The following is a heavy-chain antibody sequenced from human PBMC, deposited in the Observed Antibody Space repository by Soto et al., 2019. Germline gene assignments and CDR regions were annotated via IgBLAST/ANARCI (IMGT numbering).Heavy chain of an antibody. Sequence: GGSLRLSCAASGFTFSSYDMHWVRQATGKGLEWVSAIGTAGDTYYPGSVKGRFTISRENAKNSLYLQMNSLRAGDTAVYYCARGAYYYDSSGYSFSFDFDYWGQGNLVT. CDR1: GFTFSSYD. CDR3: ARGAYYYDSSGYSFSFDFDY. D-gene: IGHD3-22*01. CDR2: IGTAGDT. V-gene: IGHV3-13*01. J-gene: IGHJ4*02.